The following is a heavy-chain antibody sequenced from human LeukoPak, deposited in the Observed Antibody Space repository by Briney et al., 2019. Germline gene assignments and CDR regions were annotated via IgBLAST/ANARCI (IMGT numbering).Heavy chain of an antibody. D-gene: IGHD3-9*01. CDR2: IKQDGSEK. Sequence: GGSLRLSCAASGFTFSSYWMSWVRQAPGKGLEWVANIKQDGSEKYYVDSVKGRFTISRDNAKNSLYLQMNSLRAEDTAVYYCARDLPYYDILTGYYDYYYMDVWGKGTTVTVSS. J-gene: IGHJ6*03. CDR1: GFTFSSYW. CDR3: ARDLPYYDILTGYYDYYYMDV. V-gene: IGHV3-7*01.